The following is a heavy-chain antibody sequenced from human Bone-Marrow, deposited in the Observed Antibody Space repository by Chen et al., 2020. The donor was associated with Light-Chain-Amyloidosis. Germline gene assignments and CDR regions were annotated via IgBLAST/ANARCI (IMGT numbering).Heavy chain of an antibody. CDR1: GASINSRSYY. CDR2: MYYGWTT. CDR3: AGGGDWLPARWNLFDP. J-gene: IGHJ5*02. D-gene: IGHD3-9*01. V-gene: IGHV4-39*01. Sequence: QPQLQESGPGLVSPSETLSLTCTVSGASINSRSYYWGWIRQSPGKGLEWIVTMYYGWTTYYNPYLKSRLTLYVATSKNQFSLKLSSVTAADTAGYYCAGGGDWLPARWNLFDPWGHGTLVTISS.